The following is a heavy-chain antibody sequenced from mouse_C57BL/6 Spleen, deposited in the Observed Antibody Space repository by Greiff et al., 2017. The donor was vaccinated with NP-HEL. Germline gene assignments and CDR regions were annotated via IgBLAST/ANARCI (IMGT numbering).Heavy chain of an antibody. J-gene: IGHJ1*03. CDR3: ANYDYDKGYFDV. V-gene: IGHV1-39*01. CDR1: GYSFTDYN. CDR2: INPNFGTT. Sequence: SGYSFTDYNMNWVKQSNGKSFEWIGVINPNFGTTSYNKKFKGKATLTVDQSSSTAYMQLNSLTSEDSAVYYCANYDYDKGYFDVWGTGTTVTVSS. D-gene: IGHD2-4*01.